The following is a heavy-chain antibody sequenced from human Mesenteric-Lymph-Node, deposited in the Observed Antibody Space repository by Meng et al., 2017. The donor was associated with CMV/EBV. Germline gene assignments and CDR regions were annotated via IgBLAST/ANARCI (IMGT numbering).Heavy chain of an antibody. CDR1: GFTFSSYE. CDR2: ISSSGSTI. Sequence: GESLKISCAASGFTFSSYEMNWVRQAPGKGLEWVSYISSSGSTIYYADSVKGRFTISRDNSKNTLYLQMNSLRAEDTAVYYCAKPPGGYGSGSYYITYFDYWGQGTLVTVSS. D-gene: IGHD3-10*01. V-gene: IGHV3-48*03. J-gene: IGHJ4*02. CDR3: AKPPGGYGSGSYYITYFDY.